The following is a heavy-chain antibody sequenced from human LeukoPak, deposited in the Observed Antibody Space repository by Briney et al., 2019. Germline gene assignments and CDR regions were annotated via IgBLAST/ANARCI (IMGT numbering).Heavy chain of an antibody. CDR1: GGSISSYY. CDR3: ARSQWLRGFDY. CDR2: IYYSGST. Sequence: PSETPSLTCTVSGGSISSYYWSWIRQPPGKGLEWIGYIYYSGSTNYNPSLKSRVTISVDTSKNQFSLKLSSVTAADTAVYYCARSQWLRGFDYWGQGTLVTVSS. V-gene: IGHV4-59*01. J-gene: IGHJ4*02. D-gene: IGHD3-22*01.